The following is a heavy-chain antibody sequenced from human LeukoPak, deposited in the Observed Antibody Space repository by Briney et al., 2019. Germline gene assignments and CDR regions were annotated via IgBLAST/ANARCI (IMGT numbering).Heavy chain of an antibody. CDR1: GFIFSDYS. D-gene: IGHD2-2*01. J-gene: IGHJ6*03. Sequence: GGSLRLSCAASGFIFSDYSMNWVRQAPGKGLEWVSSISSTSTYIYNADSVKGRFTVSRDNAKNSLFLQMNSLRVEDTAVYYCVRAPLPYCSSSSCSNYYYYMDVWGKGTTVTVSS. CDR2: ISSTSTYI. V-gene: IGHV3-21*01. CDR3: VRAPLPYCSSSSCSNYYYYMDV.